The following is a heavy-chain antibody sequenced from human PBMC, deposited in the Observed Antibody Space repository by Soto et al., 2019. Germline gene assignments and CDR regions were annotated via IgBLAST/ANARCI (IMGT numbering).Heavy chain of an antibody. Sequence: QVHLVQSGAEVKRPGSSVRVSCRASGGTFYTYAFTWVRQAPGQGLEWMGGITPMIGTTKYAQKFHGRVTFSADESASTDYMELRNLRSDGTAVYYCARDVSVMTSVFGFWGQGTLITVSS. CDR2: ITPMIGTT. V-gene: IGHV1-69*01. J-gene: IGHJ4*02. CDR3: ARDVSVMTSVFGF. CDR1: GGTFYTYA. D-gene: IGHD3-10*01.